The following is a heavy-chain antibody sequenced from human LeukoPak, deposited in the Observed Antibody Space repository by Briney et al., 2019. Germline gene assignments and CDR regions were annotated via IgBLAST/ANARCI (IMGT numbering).Heavy chain of an antibody. V-gene: IGHV3-49*03. CDR2: IRNKADGGTP. CDR3: TRDPPSRY. CDR1: GFTFADYT. Sequence: GRSLRLSCSASGFTFADYTMTWIRQAPGKGLEWVAFIRNKADGGTPEYAASVRGRFTASRDDSKSIAYLQMNSLTTEDTAVYYCTRDPPSRYWGQGTLVTVSS. J-gene: IGHJ4*02. D-gene: IGHD1-14*01.